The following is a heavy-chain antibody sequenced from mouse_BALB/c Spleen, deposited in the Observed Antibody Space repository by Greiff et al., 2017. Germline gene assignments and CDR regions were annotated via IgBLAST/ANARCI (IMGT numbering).Heavy chain of an antibody. Sequence: EVQGVESGGGLVKPGGSLKLSCAASGFTFSSYTMSWVRQTPEKRLEWVATISSGGGNTYYPDSVKGRFTISRDNAKNNLYLQMSSLRSEDTALYYCARYYRGAMDYWGQGTSVTVSS. CDR2: ISSGGGNT. V-gene: IGHV5-9*03. CDR1: GFTFSSYT. CDR3: ARYYRGAMDY. D-gene: IGHD2-12*01. J-gene: IGHJ4*01.